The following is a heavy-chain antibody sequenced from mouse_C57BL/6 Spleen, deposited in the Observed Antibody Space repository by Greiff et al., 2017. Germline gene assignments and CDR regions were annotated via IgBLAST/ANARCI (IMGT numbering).Heavy chain of an antibody. CDR3: ARWGYGYDGAMDY. J-gene: IGHJ4*01. Sequence: EVKLQQSGPELVKPGASVKMSCKASGYTFPDYNMHWVKQSHGKSLEWIGYITPNNGGTSYNQKFKGKATLTVNKSSSTAYMELRSLTSEDSAVYYCARWGYGYDGAMDYWGQGTSVTVSS. D-gene: IGHD2-2*01. V-gene: IGHV1-22*01. CDR1: GYTFPDYN. CDR2: ITPNNGGT.